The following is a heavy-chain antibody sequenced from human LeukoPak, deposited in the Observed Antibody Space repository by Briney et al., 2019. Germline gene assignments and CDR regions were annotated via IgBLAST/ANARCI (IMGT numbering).Heavy chain of an antibody. J-gene: IGHJ4*02. D-gene: IGHD4-17*01. V-gene: IGHV3-33*06. CDR3: AKALLRSDRAYYFDY. CDR1: GFTFSSYG. Sequence: ARSLRLSCVASGFTFSSYGIHWVRQAPGKGLEWVAVIWYDGSKKYYADSVKGRFTISRDNSKNTLYLQMYSLRDEDTAVYYCAKALLRSDRAYYFDYWGQGTLVTVSS. CDR2: IWYDGSKK.